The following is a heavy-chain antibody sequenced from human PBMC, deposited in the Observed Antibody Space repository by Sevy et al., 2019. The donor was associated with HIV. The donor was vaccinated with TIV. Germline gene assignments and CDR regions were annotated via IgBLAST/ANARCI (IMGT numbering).Heavy chain of an antibody. CDR1: GFTPSTYG. J-gene: IGHJ4*02. Sequence: GGSLRLSCTASGFTPSTYGMHWVRQAPGKGLEWVAGSGYDGSNKYYADSVKGRFTISRDNSKNTVFLQMDSLRVEDTAVYYCARDPRMYGDYLLAYFDSWGQGTLVTVSS. CDR3: ARDPRMYGDYLLAYFDS. CDR2: SGYDGSNK. D-gene: IGHD2-8*01. V-gene: IGHV3-33*01.